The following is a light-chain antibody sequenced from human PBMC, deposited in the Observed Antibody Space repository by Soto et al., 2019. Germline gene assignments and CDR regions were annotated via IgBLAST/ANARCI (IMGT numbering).Light chain of an antibody. V-gene: IGKV1-9*01. Sequence: EIQLTQAPSFLSASAGARVSITCRASQAISSYLAWYQQKPGRDPKLLIYAASTLQSGVPSRFSGSGSGTEFNLTISSLQTEDFATYECQQRNSYTITCGQGTRLEIK. CDR3: QQRNSYTIT. CDR2: AAS. CDR1: QAISSY. J-gene: IGKJ5*01.